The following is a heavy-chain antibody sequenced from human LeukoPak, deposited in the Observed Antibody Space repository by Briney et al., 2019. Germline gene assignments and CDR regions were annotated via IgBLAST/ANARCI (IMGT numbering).Heavy chain of an antibody. CDR2: ISSSSSDT. D-gene: IGHD6-6*01. CDR3: ASEYSSSSNYYGLDV. V-gene: IGHV3-11*06. J-gene: IGHJ6*02. CDR1: GFTFSDSY. Sequence: GGSLRLSCAASGFTFSDSYMSWIRQTPGKGLEWLSYISSSSSDTNYADSVKGRFTISRDNAKNSLYLQMNSQRAEDTAVYYCASEYSSSSNYYGLDVWGQGTTVTVSS.